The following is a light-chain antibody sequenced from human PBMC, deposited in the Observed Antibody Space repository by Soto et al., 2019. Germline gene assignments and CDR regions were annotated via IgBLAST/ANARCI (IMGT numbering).Light chain of an antibody. V-gene: IGKV3-15*01. Sequence: VLTQSPATLSVSPGERAILSCRASQSLSNLAWYQQKPGQAPRLLIYGASTRATGIPARFSGSGSGTELTLTISSLQSEDFAVYYCHQYNDWAGWTFGQGTKVEIK. J-gene: IGKJ1*01. CDR3: HQYNDWAGWT. CDR1: QSLSN. CDR2: GAS.